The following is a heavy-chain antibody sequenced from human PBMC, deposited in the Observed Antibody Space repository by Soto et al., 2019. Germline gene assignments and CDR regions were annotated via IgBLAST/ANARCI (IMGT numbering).Heavy chain of an antibody. CDR1: GGTFNFYT. J-gene: IGHJ4*02. CDR3: ATSFGSGSRAFDY. D-gene: IGHD3-10*01. Sequence: EASVKVSCKASGGTFNFYTINWGRQAPGLGLEWMGRFNPILSFSNSALKFQGRVTLTADKSTSTAYMVLSSLRSEDTAIYYCATSFGSGSRAFDYWGQGALVTVS. V-gene: IGHV1-69*02. CDR2: FNPILSFS.